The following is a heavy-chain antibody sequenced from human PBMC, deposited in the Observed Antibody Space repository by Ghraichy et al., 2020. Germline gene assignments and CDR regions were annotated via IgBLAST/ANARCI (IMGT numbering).Heavy chain of an antibody. CDR2: IWYDGKYK. CDR1: GFTFSSYG. D-gene: IGHD2/OR15-2a*01. Sequence: GGSLRLSCAASGFTFSSYGMHWVRQAPGKGLEWVAVIWYDGKYKTYADSVTGRYTISRDISRNTLYLQMNSLRVEDTAVYYCARDLDQEYCSGTNFPPKGLNFDSWGQGTLVTVSS. V-gene: IGHV3-33*08. CDR3: ARDLDQEYCSGTNFPPKGLNFDS. J-gene: IGHJ4*02.